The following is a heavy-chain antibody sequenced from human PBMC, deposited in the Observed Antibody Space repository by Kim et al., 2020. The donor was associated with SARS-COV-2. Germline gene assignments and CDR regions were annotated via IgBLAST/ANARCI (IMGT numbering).Heavy chain of an antibody. D-gene: IGHD6-19*01. Sequence: GGSLRLSCAASGFTFSDYYMSWIRQAPGKGLEWLSYISNSGGTIYYADSVKGRFIISRDNAKNSVYLQMNSLRAEDTAVYYCARDHRSLAATVEYWGQGTLVTVSS. CDR3: ARDHRSLAATVEY. CDR1: GFTFSDYY. J-gene: IGHJ4*02. V-gene: IGHV3-11*01. CDR2: ISNSGGTI.